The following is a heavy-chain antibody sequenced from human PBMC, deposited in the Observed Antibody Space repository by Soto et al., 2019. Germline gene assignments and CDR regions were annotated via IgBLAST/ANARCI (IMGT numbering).Heavy chain of an antibody. CDR2: INAGNGNT. CDR1: GYTFTSYA. V-gene: IGHV1-3*01. D-gene: IGHD2-2*01. CDR3: ARDCEYGAFGY. Sequence: QVQLVQSGAEVKKPGASVKVSCKASGYTFTSYAMHWVRQAPGQRLEWMGWINAGNGNTKYSQKFQGRVTITRDTSASTAYMELSSLRAEDTAVYSCARDCEYGAFGYWGQGTLVTVSS. J-gene: IGHJ4*02.